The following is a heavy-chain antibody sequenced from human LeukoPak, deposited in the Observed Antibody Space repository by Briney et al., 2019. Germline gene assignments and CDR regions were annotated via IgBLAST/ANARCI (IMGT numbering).Heavy chain of an antibody. CDR3: ARDRVECTNGVCYTTADY. J-gene: IGHJ4*02. CDR1: GGTFSSYA. D-gene: IGHD2-8*01. V-gene: IGHV1-69*05. CDR2: IIPIFGTA. Sequence: SVKVSCKASGGTFSSYAISWVRQAPGQGLEWMGGIIPIFGTANYAQKFQGRVTITTDESTSTAYMELSSLRSEDTAVYYCARDRVECTNGVCYTTADYWGQGTLVTVSS.